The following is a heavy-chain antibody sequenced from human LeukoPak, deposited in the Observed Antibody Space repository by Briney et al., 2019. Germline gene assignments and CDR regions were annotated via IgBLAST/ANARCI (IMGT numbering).Heavy chain of an antibody. Sequence: GGSLRLSCAASGFTFSSYSMNWVRQAPGKGLDWVSSISSSSSYIYYADSVKGRFTISRDNAKNSLYLQMNSLRAEDTAVYYCARVRIAVAGVFDYWGQGTLVTVSS. CDR3: ARVRIAVAGVFDY. V-gene: IGHV3-21*01. CDR2: ISSSSSYI. CDR1: GFTFSSYS. J-gene: IGHJ4*02. D-gene: IGHD6-19*01.